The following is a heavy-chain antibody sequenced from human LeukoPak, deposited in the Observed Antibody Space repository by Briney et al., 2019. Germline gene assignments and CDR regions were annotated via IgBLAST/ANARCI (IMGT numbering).Heavy chain of an antibody. CDR1: GGSISSSSYY. Sequence: SETLSLTCTVSGGSISSSSYYWGWVRQPPGKGLEWIGYIYHSGSTYYNPSLKSRVTISVDRSKNQFSLKLSSVTAADTAVYYCAREYSSSFDYWGQGTLVTVSS. V-gene: IGHV4-39*07. J-gene: IGHJ4*02. CDR2: IYHSGST. D-gene: IGHD6-6*01. CDR3: AREYSSSFDY.